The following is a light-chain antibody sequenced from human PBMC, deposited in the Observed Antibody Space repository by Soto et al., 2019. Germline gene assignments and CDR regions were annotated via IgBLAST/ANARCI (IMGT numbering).Light chain of an antibody. CDR3: SSYAGSNNVV. CDR1: SSDVGGHNY. CDR2: EVS. Sequence: QSALTQPASVSGSPGQSITISCTGTSSDVGGHNYVSWYQQHPGKAPKLLIYEVSHWPSGVSNRFSGSKSGNTASLTVSGLQAEDEADYYCSSYAGSNNVVFGGGTKLTVL. J-gene: IGLJ2*01. V-gene: IGLV2-14*01.